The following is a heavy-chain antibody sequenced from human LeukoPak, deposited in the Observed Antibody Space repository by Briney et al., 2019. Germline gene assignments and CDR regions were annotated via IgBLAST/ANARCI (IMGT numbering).Heavy chain of an antibody. J-gene: IGHJ5*02. CDR2: IRSKAYGGTT. D-gene: IGHD5-12*01. V-gene: IGHV3-49*03. Sequence: GGSLRLSCTASGFTFGDYAMSWFRQAPGKGLEWVGFIRSKAYGGTTDYAAPVKGRFTISRDDSKNTLYLQMNSLKTEDTAVYYCTTDLLGLARGYSGYDVDTAQGTWGQGTLVTVSS. CDR3: TTDLLGLARGYSGYDVDTAQGT. CDR1: GFTFGDYA.